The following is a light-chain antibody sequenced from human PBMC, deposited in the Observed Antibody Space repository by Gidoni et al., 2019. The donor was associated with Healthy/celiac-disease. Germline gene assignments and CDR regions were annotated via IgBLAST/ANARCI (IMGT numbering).Light chain of an antibody. V-gene: IGKV1-39*01. Sequence: DIQMTQSPSSLSASVGDRVTITCRASQSTSSYLNWYQQKPGKAPKLLIYAASSLQSGVPSRFSCSGSGTDFTLTISSLQPEDFATYYCQQSYSTPPQTFXXXTKLEIK. CDR2: AAS. CDR3: QQSYSTPPQT. CDR1: QSTSSY. J-gene: IGKJ2*01.